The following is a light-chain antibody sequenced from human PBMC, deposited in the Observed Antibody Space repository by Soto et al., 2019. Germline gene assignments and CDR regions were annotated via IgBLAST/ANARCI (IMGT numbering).Light chain of an antibody. CDR3: QQYGNSVWA. J-gene: IGKJ1*01. V-gene: IGKV3-20*01. CDR1: QSVSSSY. Sequence: EIVLTQSPGTLSLSPGERATLSCRASQSVSSSYLAWYQQKPGQAHRLLIYGASSRATGIPDRFSRSGSGTDFPLTISRLEPEDFAVYYWQQYGNSVWAFGQGTKVEIK. CDR2: GAS.